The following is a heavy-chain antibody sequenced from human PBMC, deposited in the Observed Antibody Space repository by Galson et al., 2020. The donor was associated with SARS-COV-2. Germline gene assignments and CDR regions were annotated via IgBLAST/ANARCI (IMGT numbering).Heavy chain of an antibody. D-gene: IGHD3-22*01. J-gene: IGHJ3*02. V-gene: IGHV4-31*03. CDR2: IYYSGST. CDR1: GGSISSGGYY. Sequence: SETLSLTCTVSGGSISSGGYYCSWIRQHPGKGLEWIRYIYYSGSTYYNPSLKSRVTISVDTSKNQFSLKLSSVTAADTAVYYCARARITMIVVNAFGIWGQGTMVTVSS. CDR3: ARARITMIVVNAFGI.